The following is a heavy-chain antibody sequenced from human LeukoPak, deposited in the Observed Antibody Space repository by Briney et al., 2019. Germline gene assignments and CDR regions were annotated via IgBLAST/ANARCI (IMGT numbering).Heavy chain of an antibody. V-gene: IGHV1-69*05. Sequence: SVKVSCKASGGTFSSYAISWVRQAPGQGLEWMARIIPIFGTANYAQKFQGRVTITTDESTSTAYMELSSLRSEDTAVYYCAREPASFDDYGDFDYWGQGTLVTVSS. CDR1: GGTFSSYA. CDR2: IIPIFGTA. J-gene: IGHJ4*02. CDR3: AREPASFDDYGDFDY. D-gene: IGHD4-17*01.